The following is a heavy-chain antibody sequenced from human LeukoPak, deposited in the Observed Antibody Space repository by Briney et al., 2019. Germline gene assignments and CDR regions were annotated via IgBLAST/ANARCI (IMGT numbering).Heavy chain of an antibody. J-gene: IGHJ6*02. CDR1: GFTFSSYS. CDR3: ARGGGLDV. Sequence: GGSLRLSCAASGFTFSSYSMNWVRQAPGKGLEWVSYISSSSGTILYADSVKGRFTISRDNAKNSLYLQMSNLRAEDTAVYFCARGGGLDVWGQGATVTVSS. CDR2: ISSSSGTI. D-gene: IGHD3-16*01. V-gene: IGHV3-48*01.